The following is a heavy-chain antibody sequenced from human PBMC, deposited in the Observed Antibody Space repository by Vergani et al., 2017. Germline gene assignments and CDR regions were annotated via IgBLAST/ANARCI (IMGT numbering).Heavy chain of an antibody. Sequence: QVQLQESGPGLVKPSETLSLTCAVSGYSISSGYYWGWIRQPPGKGLEWIGSIYHSGSTYYNPSLKSRVTISVDTSKNQFSLKLSSVTAADTAVYYCARHLRGSGWSKKYGYYYGMDVWGQGTTVTVSS. J-gene: IGHJ6*02. CDR3: ARHLRGSGWSKKYGYYYGMDV. D-gene: IGHD6-19*01. V-gene: IGHV4-38-2*01. CDR2: IYHSGST. CDR1: GYSISSGYY.